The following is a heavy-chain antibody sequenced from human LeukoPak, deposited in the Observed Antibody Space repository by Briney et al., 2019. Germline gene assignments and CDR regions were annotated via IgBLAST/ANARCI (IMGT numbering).Heavy chain of an antibody. Sequence: GGSLRLSCAASGFTFSNYGMSWVRQAPGKGLEWVSTISGSGVSTYYADSVKGRFTISRDNSKNTLYLHMNSLRAEDTAIYYCARDRGSSVGVDYWGQGTLVTVSS. CDR3: ARDRGSSVGVDY. CDR1: GFTFSNYG. D-gene: IGHD1-26*01. CDR2: ISGSGVST. V-gene: IGHV3-23*01. J-gene: IGHJ4*02.